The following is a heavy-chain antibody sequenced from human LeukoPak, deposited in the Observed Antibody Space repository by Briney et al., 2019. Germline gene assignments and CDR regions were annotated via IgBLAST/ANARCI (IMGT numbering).Heavy chain of an antibody. CDR3: ARKGDYHDY. CDR1: GFTFSSLS. CDR2: ISGTSSNI. J-gene: IGHJ4*02. Sequence: SGGSLRLSCTASGFTFSSLSMNWVRQAPGKGLEWISYISGTSSNIYYADSVKGRFTISRDNAKNSLYLQMNSLRDEDTAVYYCARKGDYHDYWGQGTLVTVSS. V-gene: IGHV3-48*02.